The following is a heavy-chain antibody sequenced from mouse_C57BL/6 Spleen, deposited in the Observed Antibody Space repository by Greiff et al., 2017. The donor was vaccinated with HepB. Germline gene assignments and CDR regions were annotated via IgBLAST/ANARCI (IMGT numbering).Heavy chain of an antibody. CDR1: GYSITSGYD. CDR2: ISYSGST. Sequence: EVQGVESGPGMVKPSQSLSLTCTVTGYSITSGYDWHWIRHFPGNKLEWMGYISYSGSTNYNPSLKSRISITHDTSKNHFFLKLNSVTTEDTATYYCARGLYYAMDYWGQGTSVTVSS. CDR3: ARGLYYAMDY. V-gene: IGHV3-1*01. J-gene: IGHJ4*01.